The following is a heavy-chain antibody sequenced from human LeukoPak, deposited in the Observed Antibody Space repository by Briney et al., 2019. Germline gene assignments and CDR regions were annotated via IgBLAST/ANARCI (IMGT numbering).Heavy chain of an antibody. CDR2: ITPTTSYI. V-gene: IGHV3-21*01. CDR3: ARKRIATPSGFDP. D-gene: IGHD6-13*01. CDR1: GLGFSSFS. J-gene: IGHJ5*02. Sequence: PGGSLRLSCAASGLGFSSFSFNWIRQAPGKGLEWVSSITPTTSYIYYADSVKGRFTISRDNAKNSLYLQMNSLRAEDTALYYCARKRIATPSGFDPWGQGTLVTVSS.